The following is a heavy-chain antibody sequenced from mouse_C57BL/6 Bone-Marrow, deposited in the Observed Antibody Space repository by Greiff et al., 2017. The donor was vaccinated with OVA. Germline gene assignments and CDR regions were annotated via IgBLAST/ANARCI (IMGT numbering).Heavy chain of an antibody. CDR2: INPGSGGT. V-gene: IGHV1-54*01. Sequence: QVQLQQSGAELVRPGTSVQVSCKASGYAFTNYLIEWVKQRPGQGLEWIGVINPGSGGTNYNEKFKGKATLTADKSSSTAYMQLSSLTSEDSAVYFCARGRDYGSSSYYFDYWGQGTTLTVSS. CDR3: ARGRDYGSSSYYFDY. J-gene: IGHJ2*01. CDR1: GYAFTNYL. D-gene: IGHD1-1*01.